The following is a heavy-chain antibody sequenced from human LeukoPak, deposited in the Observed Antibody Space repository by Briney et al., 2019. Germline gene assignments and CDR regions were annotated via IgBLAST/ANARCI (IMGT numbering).Heavy chain of an antibody. D-gene: IGHD3-10*01. Sequence: GESLKISCKGSGYPFTNYWIGWVRQMPGKGLEWMGIVHPGDSATRYSPSFQGQVTISADKSISTAYLQWSSLKASDTAMYYCARDSGYGSGSYSVGYFDYWGQGTLVTVSS. CDR1: GYPFTNYW. V-gene: IGHV5-51*01. CDR3: ARDSGYGSGSYSVGYFDY. J-gene: IGHJ4*02. CDR2: VHPGDSAT.